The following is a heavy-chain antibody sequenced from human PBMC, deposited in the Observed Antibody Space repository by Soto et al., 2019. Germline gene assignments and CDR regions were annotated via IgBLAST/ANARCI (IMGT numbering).Heavy chain of an antibody. D-gene: IGHD5-12*01. CDR1: GFTFTSSA. V-gene: IGHV1-58*02. J-gene: IGHJ4*01. CDR3: AAAPQWLINYRTPSFDY. Sequence: ASVKVSCKASGFTFTSSAMQWVRQARGQRLEWIGWIVVGSGNTNYAQKFQERVTITRDMSTSTAYMELSSLRSEDTAVYYCAAAPQWLINYRTPSFDYCGHRTLVTVSS. CDR2: IVVGSGNT.